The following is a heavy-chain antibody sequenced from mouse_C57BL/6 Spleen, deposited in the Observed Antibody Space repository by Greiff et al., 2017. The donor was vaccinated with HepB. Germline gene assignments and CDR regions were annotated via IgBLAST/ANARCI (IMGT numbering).Heavy chain of an antibody. V-gene: IGHV1-50*01. CDR1: GYTFTSYW. Sequence: VQLQQPGAELVKPGASVKLSCKASGYTFTSYWMQWVKQRPGQGLEWIGEIDPSDSYTNYNQKFKGKATLTVDTSSSTAYMQLSSLTSEDSAVYYCARGLGGDYYAMDYWGQGTSVTVSS. D-gene: IGHD4-1*01. J-gene: IGHJ4*01. CDR3: ARGLGGDYYAMDY. CDR2: IDPSDSYT.